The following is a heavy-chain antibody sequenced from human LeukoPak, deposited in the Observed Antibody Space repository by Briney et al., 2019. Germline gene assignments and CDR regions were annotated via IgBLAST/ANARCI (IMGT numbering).Heavy chain of an antibody. Sequence: PSETLSLTCTVSGGSVSDYYWSWIRQPAGKGLEWIGRIYTSGSTNYNPSLKSRVTMSVDTSKNQFSLKLSSVTAADTAVYYCARGGPAAGPHYYYYYMDVWGKGTTVTISS. D-gene: IGHD6-13*01. CDR1: GGSVSDYY. CDR3: ARGGPAAGPHYYYYYMDV. CDR2: IYTSGST. V-gene: IGHV4-4*07. J-gene: IGHJ6*03.